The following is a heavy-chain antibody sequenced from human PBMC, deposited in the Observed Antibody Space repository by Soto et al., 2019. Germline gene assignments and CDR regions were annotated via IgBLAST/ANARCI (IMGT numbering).Heavy chain of an antibody. CDR3: ARGRNTYYYDSSGYYYFDY. V-gene: IGHV1-46*01. Sequence: ASVKVSCKASGYTFSSYYMNWVRQAPGQGLEWLGIIILSGGYTNYAQKFLERVTITRDMSTSTAYMELSSLRSEDTAVYYCARGRNTYYYDSSGYYYFDYWGQ. CDR1: GYTFSSYY. CDR2: IILSGGYT. J-gene: IGHJ4*01. D-gene: IGHD3-22*01.